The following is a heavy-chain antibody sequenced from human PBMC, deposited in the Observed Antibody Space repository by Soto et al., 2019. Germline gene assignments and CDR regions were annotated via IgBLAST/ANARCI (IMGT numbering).Heavy chain of an antibody. D-gene: IGHD3-10*01. V-gene: IGHV3-15*01. Sequence: GXSLRLSCAASGCTFGNAGVSWFRQAPGKGLEWVGRIKSKTDGGTTDYAAPVKGRFTISRDDSKNTLYLQMNSLKTEDTAVYYCTTERGGCHRFWGQGTMVTVSS. CDR2: IKSKTDGGTT. CDR1: GCTFGNAG. J-gene: IGHJ3*01. CDR3: TTERGGCHRF.